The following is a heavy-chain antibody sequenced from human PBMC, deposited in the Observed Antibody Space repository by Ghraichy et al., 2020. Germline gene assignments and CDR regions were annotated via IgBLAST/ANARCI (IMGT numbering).Heavy chain of an antibody. D-gene: IGHD2-8*02. CDR1: GGSFSTYI. CDR3: ARALGVEEDH. Sequence: SVKVSCKAFGGSFSTYIISWVRQAPGQGLEWVGGIIPIFGTANYAQKFQGRVTVIADESTNTTSMELSSLRSDDTALYYCARALGVEEDHWGQGTLVTVSS. CDR2: IIPIFGTA. J-gene: IGHJ4*02. V-gene: IGHV1-69*13.